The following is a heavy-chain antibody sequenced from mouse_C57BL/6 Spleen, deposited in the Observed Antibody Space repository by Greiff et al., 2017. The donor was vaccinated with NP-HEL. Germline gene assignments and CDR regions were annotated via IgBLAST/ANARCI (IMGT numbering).Heavy chain of an antibody. CDR2: IYPRSGNT. D-gene: IGHD2-5*01. CDR3: ARDYYSNLYAMDY. Sequence: VKLMESGAELARPGASVKLSCKASGYTFTSYGISWVKQRPGQGLEWIGEIYPRSGNTYSNEKFKGKATLTADKSSSTEYMELRSLTSEDSAVYVCARDYYSNLYAMDYWGQGTSVTVSA. CDR1: GYTFTSYG. J-gene: IGHJ4*01. V-gene: IGHV1-81*01.